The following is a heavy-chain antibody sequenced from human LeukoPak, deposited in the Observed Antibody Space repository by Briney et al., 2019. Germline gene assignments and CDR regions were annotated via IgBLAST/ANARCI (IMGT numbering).Heavy chain of an antibody. V-gene: IGHV4-39*01. CDR3: ARSGDYYYGSSGYPVDY. CDR1: GGSISSSSYY. Sequence: SETLSLTCTVSGGSISSSSYYWGWIRQPPGKGLEWIGSVYYSGSTYYNPSLKSRVTISVDTSKNQFSLKLSSVTAADTAVYYCARSGDYYYGSSGYPVDYWGQGTLVTVSS. D-gene: IGHD3-22*01. J-gene: IGHJ4*02. CDR2: VYYSGST.